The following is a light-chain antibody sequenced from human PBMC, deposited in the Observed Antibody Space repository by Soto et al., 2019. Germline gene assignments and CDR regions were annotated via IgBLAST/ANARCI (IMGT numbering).Light chain of an antibody. J-gene: IGLJ2*01. CDR1: SSDVGGYNY. CDR2: EVS. CDR3: SSYTSSITLERV. V-gene: IGLV2-14*01. Sequence: QSALTQPASVSGSPGQSITISCTGTSSDVGGYNYVSWYQQHPGKAPKLMIYEVSNRPSGVSNRFSGSKSGNTASLTISGLQAEDEADYYCSSYTSSITLERVFGGGTQLTVL.